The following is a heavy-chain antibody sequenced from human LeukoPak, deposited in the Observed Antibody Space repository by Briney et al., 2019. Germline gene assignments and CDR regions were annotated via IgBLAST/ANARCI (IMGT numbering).Heavy chain of an antibody. Sequence: GGSLRLSCAASGFSFSSYWMAWVRQAPGKGLEWVANIKQGGSEKYHVDSVKGRFTISRDNAKNSLYLYMNSLTAEDTAVYYCARGQWLKFDAFDIWGHGTLVTVSS. CDR1: GFSFSSYW. J-gene: IGHJ3*02. CDR2: IKQGGSEK. V-gene: IGHV3-7*04. CDR3: ARGQWLKFDAFDI. D-gene: IGHD6-19*01.